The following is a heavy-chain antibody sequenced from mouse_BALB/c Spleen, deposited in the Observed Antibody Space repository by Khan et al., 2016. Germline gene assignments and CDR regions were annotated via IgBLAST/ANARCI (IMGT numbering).Heavy chain of an antibody. CDR1: GYSFTTYW. V-gene: IGHV1-5*01. CDR2: VFPGTNDT. CDR3: TSLLRAWVAY. Sequence: IQLGQSGTVLARPGTSVKLSCKVSGYSFTTYWWHWLKQRPGPGLEWFGAVFPGTNDTNYNQKFRAESTLTAAPSATPAYMALTSLTTEDSAVYYCTSLLRAWVAYWGQGTRVTVSA. D-gene: IGHD1-1*01. J-gene: IGHJ3*01.